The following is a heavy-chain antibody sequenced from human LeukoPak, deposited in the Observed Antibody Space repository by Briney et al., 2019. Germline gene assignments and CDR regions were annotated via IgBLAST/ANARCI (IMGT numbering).Heavy chain of an antibody. Sequence: GGSLRLSCAASGFTFSSYGMHWVRQAPGKGLEWVAVIWYDGSNKYYADSVKGRFTISRDNSKNTLYPQMNSLRAEDTAVYYCARASRITMVRGVIGPDYWGQGTLVTVSS. CDR2: IWYDGSNK. J-gene: IGHJ4*02. CDR3: ARASRITMVRGVIGPDY. D-gene: IGHD3-10*01. V-gene: IGHV3-33*01. CDR1: GFTFSSYG.